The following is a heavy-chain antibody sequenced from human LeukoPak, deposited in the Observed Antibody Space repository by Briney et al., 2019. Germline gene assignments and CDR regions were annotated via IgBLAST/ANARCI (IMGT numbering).Heavy chain of an antibody. D-gene: IGHD3-10*01. CDR3: ARGGFFAEYFQH. Sequence: GGSLRLSCAASGFTFSNYWMTWVRQAPGKGLEWVANIKQDGSDKNHVDSVKGRFTISRDNAKNSLYLQMNSLRPEDTAVYYCARGGFFAEYFQHWGQGTLVTVSS. V-gene: IGHV3-7*02. J-gene: IGHJ1*01. CDR1: GFTFSNYW. CDR2: IKQDGSDK.